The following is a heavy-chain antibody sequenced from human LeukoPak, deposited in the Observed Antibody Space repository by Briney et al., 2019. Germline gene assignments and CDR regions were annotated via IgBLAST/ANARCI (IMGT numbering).Heavy chain of an antibody. V-gene: IGHV3-30-3*01. CDR3: ARDPYTYSSSWYGYFQY. Sequence: GGSLRLSCAPSGFTFSNYAIHWVRQPPGKGLEWVALISYDGSNKYYADSVKGRFTISRDNPKNTLYLQMDSLRAEDTAVYYCARDPYTYSSSWYGYFQYWGQGTLVTVSS. CDR2: ISYDGSNK. J-gene: IGHJ1*01. CDR1: GFTFSNYA. D-gene: IGHD6-13*01.